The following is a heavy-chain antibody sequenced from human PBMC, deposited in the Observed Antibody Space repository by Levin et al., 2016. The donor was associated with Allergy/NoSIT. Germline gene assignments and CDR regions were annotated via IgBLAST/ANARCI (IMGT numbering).Heavy chain of an antibody. CDR3: ARAPIISFRGDFDD. Sequence: ASVKVSCKASGYTFTTFFMHWVRLAPGQGLEWMGRIDPSGGRTSYAEKLQGRVTMTRDTSTSTVYMELSSLTSDDTAVYYCARAPIISFRGDFDDWGQGTLVTVSS. D-gene: IGHD5-12*01. CDR1: GYTFTTFF. J-gene: IGHJ4*02. V-gene: IGHV1-46*04. CDR2: IDPSGGRT.